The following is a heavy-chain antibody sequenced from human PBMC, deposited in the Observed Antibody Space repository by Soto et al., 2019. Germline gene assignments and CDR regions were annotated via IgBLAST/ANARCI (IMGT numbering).Heavy chain of an antibody. V-gene: IGHV1-2*04. CDR3: ATDNCSGGSCYSTARMEA. CDR2: INPNSGGT. CDR1: GYTFTGYY. D-gene: IGHD2-15*01. J-gene: IGHJ6*02. Sequence: ASVKISCKASGYTFTGYYIHWVRQAPGQGLEWMGWINPNSGGTSYAQKFQGWVTMTRDTSIRTAYMEMSRLISDDTALYYCATDNCSGGSCYSTARMEAWGQGIKVGVSS.